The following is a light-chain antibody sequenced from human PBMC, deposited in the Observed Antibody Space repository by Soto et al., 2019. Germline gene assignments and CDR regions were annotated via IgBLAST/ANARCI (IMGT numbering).Light chain of an antibody. Sequence: QSVLTQPPSVSATPGQKVTISGSGSSSNIGNNYVSWYQQFPGAAPKLLIYDNYWRPSGIPDRFSASKSGTSATLGITGLQTGDEADYYCATWDSSLSAVVVGGGTKLTVL. V-gene: IGLV1-51*01. CDR1: SSNIGNNY. J-gene: IGLJ2*01. CDR2: DNY. CDR3: ATWDSSLSAVV.